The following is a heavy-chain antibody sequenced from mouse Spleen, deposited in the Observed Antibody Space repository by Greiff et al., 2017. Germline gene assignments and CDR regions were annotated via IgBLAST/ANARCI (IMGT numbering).Heavy chain of an antibody. Sequence: QVQLQQSGPELVKPGASVKLSCKASGYTFTSYDINWVKQRPGQGLEWIGWIYPGSGSIKYNEKFKDKATLTADKSSSTVYMELSRLTSEDSAVYFCARHAYDYDSAWFAYWGQGTLVTVSA. D-gene: IGHD2-4*01. J-gene: IGHJ3*01. V-gene: IGHV1-62-2*01. CDR3: ARHAYDYDSAWFAY. CDR2: IYPGSGSI. CDR1: GYTFTSYD.